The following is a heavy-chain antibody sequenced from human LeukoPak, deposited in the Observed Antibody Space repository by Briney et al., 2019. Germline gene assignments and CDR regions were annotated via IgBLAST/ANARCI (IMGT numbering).Heavy chain of an antibody. Sequence: GGSLRLSCAASGFTFSSYSMDWVRQAPGKGLEWVSSISSSSDYSYYSDSVKGRFTISRDNAKESLYLQMNNLGAEDTAVYYCAREGLVVEAAKGGFDFWGQGTLVTVSS. J-gene: IGHJ4*02. CDR3: AREGLVVEAAKGGFDF. V-gene: IGHV3-21*01. CDR1: GFTFSSYS. D-gene: IGHD2-15*01. CDR2: ISSSSDYS.